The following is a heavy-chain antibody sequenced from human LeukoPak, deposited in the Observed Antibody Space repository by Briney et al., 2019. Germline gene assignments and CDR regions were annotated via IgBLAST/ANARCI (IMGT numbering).Heavy chain of an antibody. CDR1: GFTFSSYW. Sequence: GGSLRLSCAASGFTFSSYWMSWVRQAPGKGLEWVSYISGSGSTIYYADSVKGRFTISRDNAKNSLYLQMNSLRAEDTAVYYCARESGSYYGDAFDIWGQGTMVTVSS. D-gene: IGHD1-26*01. CDR2: ISGSGSTI. J-gene: IGHJ3*02. V-gene: IGHV3-48*03. CDR3: ARESGSYYGDAFDI.